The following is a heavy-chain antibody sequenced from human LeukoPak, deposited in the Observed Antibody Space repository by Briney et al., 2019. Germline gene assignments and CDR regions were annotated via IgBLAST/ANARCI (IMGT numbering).Heavy chain of an antibody. D-gene: IGHD4-17*01. J-gene: IGHJ4*02. Sequence: GASVKVSCKTSGYTFIKYAINWVRQAPGQGLEWMGWINTNTGNPTYAQGFTGHFVFSLDTSVSTAYLQINSLATEDTAIYYCASSNNDGDYLGVGFDYWGQGALVTVSS. CDR2: INTNTGNP. CDR1: GYTFIKYA. V-gene: IGHV7-4-1*02. CDR3: ASSNNDGDYLGVGFDY.